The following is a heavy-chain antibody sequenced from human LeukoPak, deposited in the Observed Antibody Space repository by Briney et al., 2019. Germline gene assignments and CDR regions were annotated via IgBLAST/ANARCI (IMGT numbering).Heavy chain of an antibody. CDR1: GYTFTDYY. J-gene: IGHJ4*02. V-gene: IGHV1-2*02. CDR2: INPNSGAT. CDR3: ATLPYYYDSSGPH. Sequence: ASVKVSCKAAGYTFTDYYMHWVRQAPGQGLEWMGWINPNSGATNYAQKFQGRVTMTRDTSISTAYMELSRLRSDDTAVYYCATLPYYYDSSGPHWGQGTLVTVSS. D-gene: IGHD3-22*01.